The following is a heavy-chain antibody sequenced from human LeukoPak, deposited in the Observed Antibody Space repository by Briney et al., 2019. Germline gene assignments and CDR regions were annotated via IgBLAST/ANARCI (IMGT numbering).Heavy chain of an antibody. CDR3: ARRPRITIFGVDHYFDY. CDR1: GGSISSSSYY. CDR2: IYYSGST. V-gene: IGHV4-39*01. D-gene: IGHD3-3*01. J-gene: IGHJ4*02. Sequence: SETLSLTCTVSGGSISSSSYYWGWIRQPPGKGLEWIGSIYYSGSTYYNPSLKSQVTISVDTSKNQFSLKLSSVTAADTAVYYCARRPRITIFGVDHYFDYWGQGTLVTVSS.